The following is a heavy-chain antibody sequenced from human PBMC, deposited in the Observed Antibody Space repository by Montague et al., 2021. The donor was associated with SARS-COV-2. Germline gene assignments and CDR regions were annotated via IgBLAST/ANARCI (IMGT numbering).Heavy chain of an antibody. CDR2: IYNSGTT. CDR1: GDSISSSNYY. CDR3: ARHRNYGHLSLDNWFYP. Sequence: SETLSLTCTVSGDSISSSNYYWGWIRQAPGKGLDWIGTIYNSGTTYYNPSLKSRLTISIDTSKNQLSLKLTSVTAADTAVYYCARHRNYGHLSLDNWFYPWGQGTLVTVSS. V-gene: IGHV4-39*01. J-gene: IGHJ5*02. D-gene: IGHD4-17*01.